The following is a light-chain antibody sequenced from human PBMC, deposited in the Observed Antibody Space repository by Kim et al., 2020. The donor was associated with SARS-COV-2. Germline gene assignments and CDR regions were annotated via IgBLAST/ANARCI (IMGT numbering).Light chain of an antibody. CDR3: QQYANWPT. Sequence: EIVMTQSPATLSVSPGERVTLSCRASQSVSSKVVWYQQKPGQAPRLLIYGASTRATGIPARFSGGGSGTDFTLTISSLQSEDFSVYYCQQYANWPTFGQGTKVDIK. J-gene: IGKJ1*01. CDR1: QSVSSK. CDR2: GAS. V-gene: IGKV3-15*01.